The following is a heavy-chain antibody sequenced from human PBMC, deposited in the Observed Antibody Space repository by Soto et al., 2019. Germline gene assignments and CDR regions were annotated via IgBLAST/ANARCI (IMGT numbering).Heavy chain of an antibody. J-gene: IGHJ4*02. Sequence: VGSLRLSCAASGFTFSSYAMSWVRQAPGKGLEWVSAISGSGGSTYYADSVKGRFTISRDNSKNTLYLQMNSLRAEDTAVYYCAKGPHYYDSSGYYFGYWGQGTLVNVSS. CDR1: GFTFSSYA. CDR2: ISGSGGST. V-gene: IGHV3-23*01. D-gene: IGHD3-22*01. CDR3: AKGPHYYDSSGYYFGY.